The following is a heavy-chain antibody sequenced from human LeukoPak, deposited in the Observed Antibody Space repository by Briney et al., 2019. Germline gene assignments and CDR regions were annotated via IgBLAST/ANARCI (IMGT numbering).Heavy chain of an antibody. CDR2: INPNSGGT. CDR1: GYTFSDFY. Sequence: ASVKVSCKASGYTFSDFYIHWMRQAPGQGLEWMGWINPNSGGTNYAQKFQGWVTMTRDTSISTAYMELSRLRSDDTAVYYCARGEGYGGIYGMDVWGQGTTVTVSS. CDR3: ARGEGYGGIYGMDV. V-gene: IGHV1-2*04. D-gene: IGHD4-23*01. J-gene: IGHJ6*02.